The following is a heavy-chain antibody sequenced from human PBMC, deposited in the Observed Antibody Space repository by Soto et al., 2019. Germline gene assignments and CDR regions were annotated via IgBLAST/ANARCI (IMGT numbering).Heavy chain of an antibody. CDR2: IKSKTDGGTT. CDR3: TTDRDYNYYYGMDV. Sequence: PGGSLRLSCAASGFTFSNAWMSWVRQAPGKGLEWVGRIKSKTDGGTTDYAAPVKGRFTISRDDPKNTLYLQMNSLKTEDTAVYYCTTDRDYNYYYGMDVWGQGTTVTVSS. J-gene: IGHJ6*02. CDR1: GFTFSNAW. V-gene: IGHV3-15*01.